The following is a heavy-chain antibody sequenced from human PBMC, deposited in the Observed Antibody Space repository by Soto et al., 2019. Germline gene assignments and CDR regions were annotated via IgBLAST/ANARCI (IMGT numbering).Heavy chain of an antibody. CDR2: ISASGDST. Sequence: EVQLLESGGGLVQPGGSLRLSCAASGFTFSSYAMSWVRQAPGKGLEWVSAISASGDSTYYADSVKGRFTIFRNKSKNTLYLQMNSLRAEDTAVYYCAKVTVSFFDYWGQGTLVTVSS. D-gene: IGHD3-16*02. J-gene: IGHJ4*02. CDR3: AKVTVSFFDY. V-gene: IGHV3-23*01. CDR1: GFTFSSYA.